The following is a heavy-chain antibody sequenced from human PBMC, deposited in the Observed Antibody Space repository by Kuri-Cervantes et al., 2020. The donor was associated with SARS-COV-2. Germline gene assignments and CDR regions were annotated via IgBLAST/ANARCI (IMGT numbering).Heavy chain of an antibody. CDR3: ARADFWSGLFDS. D-gene: IGHD3-3*01. CDR1: GFTYSDYY. CDR2: IRKRDNCGTT. J-gene: IGHJ4*02. V-gene: IGHV3-71*03. Sequence: GESLKISCAASGFTYSDYYMNWVRQAPGKGLEWLGLIRKRDNCGTTELTTTVKGRDDSKSITYLQMNSLKAEDTDVYYCARADFWSGLFDSWGQGTLVTVSS.